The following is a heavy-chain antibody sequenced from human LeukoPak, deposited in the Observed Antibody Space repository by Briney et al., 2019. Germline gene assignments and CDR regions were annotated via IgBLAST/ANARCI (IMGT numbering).Heavy chain of an antibody. CDR1: GFTFSTYG. Sequence: GGSLRLSCAASGFTFSTYGMHWVRQAQGKGLEWVALIWYDGSNENYADSVKGRFTISRDNAKNSLYLQMNSLRAEDTAVYYCARVRYFDLWGRGTLVTVSS. CDR2: IWYDGSNE. J-gene: IGHJ2*01. V-gene: IGHV3-33*01. CDR3: ARVRYFDL.